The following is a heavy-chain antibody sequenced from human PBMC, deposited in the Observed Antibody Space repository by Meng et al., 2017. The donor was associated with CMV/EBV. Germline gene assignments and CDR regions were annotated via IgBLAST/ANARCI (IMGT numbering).Heavy chain of an antibody. CDR1: GFTFSGSA. Sequence: GESLKISCAASGFTFSGSAMHWVRQASGKGLEWVGRIRSKANSYATAYAASVKGRFTIPRDDPKNTAYLQMNSLKTEDTAVYYCTRRLMSRGGLIDYWGQGTLVTVSS. D-gene: IGHD5/OR15-5a*01. V-gene: IGHV3-73*01. CDR3: TRRLMSRGGLIDY. CDR2: IRSKANSYAT. J-gene: IGHJ4*02.